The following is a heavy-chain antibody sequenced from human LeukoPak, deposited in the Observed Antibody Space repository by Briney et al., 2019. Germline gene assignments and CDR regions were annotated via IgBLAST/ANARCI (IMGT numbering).Heavy chain of an antibody. J-gene: IGHJ5*02. CDR3: ASPYCSGGSCS. Sequence: SETLSLTCAVYGGSFSGYYWSWIRQPPGKGLEWIGEINHSGSTNYNPSLKSRVTISVDTSKNQFSLKLSSLTAADTAVYYCASPYCSGGSCSWGQGALVTVSS. V-gene: IGHV4-34*01. CDR2: INHSGST. CDR1: GGSFSGYY. D-gene: IGHD2-15*01.